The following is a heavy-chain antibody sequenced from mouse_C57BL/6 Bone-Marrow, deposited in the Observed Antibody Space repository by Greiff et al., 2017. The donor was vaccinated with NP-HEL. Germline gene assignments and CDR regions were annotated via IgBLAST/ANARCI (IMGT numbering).Heavy chain of an antibody. CDR1: GYSITSGYY. J-gene: IGHJ4*01. CDR3: VREDSYESVVATGDIYYYAMDY. CDR2: ISYDGSN. V-gene: IGHV3-6*01. Sequence: EVHLVESGPGLVKPSQSLSLTCSVTGYSITSGYYWNWIRQFPGNKLEWMGYISYDGSNNYNPSLKNRISITRDTSKNQFFLKLNSVTTEDTATYYCVREDSYESVVATGDIYYYAMDYWGQGTSVTVSS. D-gene: IGHD1-1*01.